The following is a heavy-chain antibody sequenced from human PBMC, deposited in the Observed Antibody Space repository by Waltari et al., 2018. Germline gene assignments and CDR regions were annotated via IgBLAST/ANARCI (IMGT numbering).Heavy chain of an antibody. V-gene: IGHV3-7*03. CDR1: GFTFTRYW. J-gene: IGHJ4*02. Sequence: EVQLVESGGGLVQPGGSLSLSCAASGFTFTRYWMSWARQAPGKGLECVANINQGGSDKNYVDSVKGRFTISRDNAKNSLYLQMNSLRAEDTAVYYCARTGDDYWGQGTLVTVSS. D-gene: IGHD1-1*01. CDR2: INQGGSDK. CDR3: ARTGDDY.